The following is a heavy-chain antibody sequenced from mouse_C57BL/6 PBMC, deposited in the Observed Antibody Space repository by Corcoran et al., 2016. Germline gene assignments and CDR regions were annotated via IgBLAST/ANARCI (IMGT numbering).Heavy chain of an antibody. CDR1: GDTFTDYY. CDR2: INPNNVGT. Sequence: EVQLQQSGPELVKPGASVKISCKASGDTFTDYYMNWVKQSHGKSLEWIGDINPNNVGTSNNQKFKGKATLTVDKSSSTAYMELRSLTSEDSAVYYCSRGNYAMDYWGQGTSVTVSS. J-gene: IGHJ4*01. CDR3: SRGNYAMDY. V-gene: IGHV1-26*01.